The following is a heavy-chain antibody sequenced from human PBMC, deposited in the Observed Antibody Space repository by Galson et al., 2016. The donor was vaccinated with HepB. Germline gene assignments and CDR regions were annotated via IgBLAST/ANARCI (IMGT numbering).Heavy chain of an antibody. CDR1: GFSFSTYW. Sequence: SLRLSCAASGFSFSTYWMHWVRQAPGKGLMWVSRIKSDGSSTTYADSVKGRFTISRDNAKNTLYLQMNSLRVEDTAVYYYGRDPGSSIPVAGTGWGLGTLVTVSS. CDR2: IKSDGSST. CDR3: GRDPGSSIPVAGTG. V-gene: IGHV3-74*01. D-gene: IGHD6-19*01. J-gene: IGHJ4*02.